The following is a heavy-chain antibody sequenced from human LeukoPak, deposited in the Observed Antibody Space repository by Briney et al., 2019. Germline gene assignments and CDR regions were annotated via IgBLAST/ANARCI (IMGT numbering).Heavy chain of an antibody. CDR2: IHSGSGNT. V-gene: IGHV1-3*04. J-gene: IGHJ4*02. CDR1: GYTFIINA. D-gene: IGHD3-10*01. Sequence: AASVKVSCKASGYTFIINAIHWVRQAPGQRLEWMGWIHSGSGNTKYSQKFQGRVTITRDTSATTAYMELSSLKSEDTAVYYCAKREVRHFDYWGQGTLVTVSS. CDR3: AKREVRHFDY.